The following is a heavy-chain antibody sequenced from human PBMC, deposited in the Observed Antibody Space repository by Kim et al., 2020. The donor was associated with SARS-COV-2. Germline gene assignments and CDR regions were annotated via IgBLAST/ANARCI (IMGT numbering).Heavy chain of an antibody. Sequence: SETLSLTCAVYGGSFSGYYWSSIRQPPGKGLEWIGEISHSGSTNYNPSLKSRVTISVDASKNQFSLKLSSVTAADTAVYYCARRELVGGAFDIWGQGTMVTVSS. V-gene: IGHV4-34*01. D-gene: IGHD1-1*01. CDR3: ARRELVGGAFDI. CDR2: ISHSGST. J-gene: IGHJ3*02. CDR1: GGSFSGYY.